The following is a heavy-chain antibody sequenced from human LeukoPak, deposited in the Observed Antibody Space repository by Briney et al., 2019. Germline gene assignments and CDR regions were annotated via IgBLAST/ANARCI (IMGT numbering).Heavy chain of an antibody. CDR1: GFAFSDYY. J-gene: IGHJ4*02. CDR2: ISSSGSTI. CDR3: ARSIPAGNRR. V-gene: IGHV3-11*01. Sequence: GGSLRLSCATSGFAFSDYYMSWIRQAPGKGLEWVSYISSSGSTIDYADSVKGRFTISRDNAKNSLYLQMNSLRAEDTAVYYCARSIPAGNRRWGQGTLVTVSS. D-gene: IGHD2-2*01.